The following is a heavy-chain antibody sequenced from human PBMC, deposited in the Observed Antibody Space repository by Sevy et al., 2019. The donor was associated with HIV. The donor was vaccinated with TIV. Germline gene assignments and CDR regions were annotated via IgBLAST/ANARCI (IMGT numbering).Heavy chain of an antibody. CDR3: ARARPFDY. CDR2: ISSSSSTI. J-gene: IGHJ4*02. Sequence: GGSLSLSCAASGLTFSNCGMNWVRQAPGKGLEWVSYISSSSSTIFYADSVKGRFTISRDNAKNSLHLQMNSLRVEDTAVYYCARARPFDYWGQGTLVTVSS. CDR1: GLTFSNCG. V-gene: IGHV3-48*01.